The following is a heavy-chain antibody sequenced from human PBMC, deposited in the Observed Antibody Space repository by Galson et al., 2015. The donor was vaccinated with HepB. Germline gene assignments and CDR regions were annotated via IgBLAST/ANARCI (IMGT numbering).Heavy chain of an antibody. CDR3: ARDKGRYCSSTSCIRALYYYYGMDV. V-gene: IGHV3-30*04. J-gene: IGHJ6*02. Sequence: SLRLSCAASGFTFSSYAMHWVRQAPGKGLEWVAVISYDGSNKYYADSVKGRFTISRDNSKNTLYLQMNSLRAEDTAVYYCARDKGRYCSSTSCIRALYYYYGMDVWGQGTTVTVSS. D-gene: IGHD2-2*01. CDR1: GFTFSSYA. CDR2: ISYDGSNK.